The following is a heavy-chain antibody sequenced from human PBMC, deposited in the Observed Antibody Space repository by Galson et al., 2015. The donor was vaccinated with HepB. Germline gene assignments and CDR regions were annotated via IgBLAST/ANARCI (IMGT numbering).Heavy chain of an antibody. V-gene: IGHV3-21*01. J-gene: IGHJ4*02. Sequence: SLRLSCAASGFTFSSYSMNWVRQAPGKGLEWVSSISSSSSYIYYADSVKGRFTISRDNAKNSLYLQMNSLRAEDTAVYYCAREDSSGYYRNFDYWGQGTLVTVSS. CDR1: GFTFSSYS. D-gene: IGHD3-22*01. CDR3: AREDSSGYYRNFDY. CDR2: ISSSSSYI.